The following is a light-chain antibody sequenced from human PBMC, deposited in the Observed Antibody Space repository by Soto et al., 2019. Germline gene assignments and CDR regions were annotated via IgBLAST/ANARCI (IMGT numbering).Light chain of an antibody. CDR1: SSDLGAYNH. CDR2: EVN. Sequence: QSVLTQPPSASGSPGQSVTISCTGTSSDLGAYNHVSWYQQHPGKAPKLMIYEVNKRPSGVPDRFSGSKSGNTASLTVSGLQAEDEADYYCISYAGSNRVFGTGTKVTVL. V-gene: IGLV2-8*01. J-gene: IGLJ1*01. CDR3: ISYAGSNRV.